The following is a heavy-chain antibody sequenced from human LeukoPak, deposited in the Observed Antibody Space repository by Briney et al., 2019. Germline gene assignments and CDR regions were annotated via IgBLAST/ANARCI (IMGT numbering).Heavy chain of an antibody. Sequence: SETLSLTCTVSGYSISSGYYWGWIRQPPGKGLEWIGSIYHSGSTYYNPSLKSRVTISVDTSKNQFSLKLSSVTAADTAVYYCARDTMPKGYCSGGSCGYFDYWGQGTLVTVSS. CDR1: GYSISSGYY. J-gene: IGHJ4*02. CDR2: IYHSGST. D-gene: IGHD2-15*01. V-gene: IGHV4-38-2*02. CDR3: ARDTMPKGYCSGGSCGYFDY.